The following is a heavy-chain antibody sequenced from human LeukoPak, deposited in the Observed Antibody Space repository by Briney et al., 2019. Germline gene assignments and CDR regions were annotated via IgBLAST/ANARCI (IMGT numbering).Heavy chain of an antibody. CDR1: GYTFTNYG. D-gene: IGHD5-18*01. CDR3: VRADTAMITPQDAFDV. J-gene: IGHJ3*01. Sequence: ASVKVSCKTSGYTFTNYGISWVRQAPGQGLEWMGWISSYNGNTHYARELQGRPTVTTDTSTKTAYMELRSLTSDDTAVYHCVRADTAMITPQDAFDVWGQGTMLTVSS. V-gene: IGHV1-18*01. CDR2: ISSYNGNT.